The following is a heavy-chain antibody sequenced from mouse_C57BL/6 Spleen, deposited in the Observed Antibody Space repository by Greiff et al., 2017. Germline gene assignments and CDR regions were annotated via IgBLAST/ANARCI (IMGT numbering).Heavy chain of an antibody. J-gene: IGHJ2*01. CDR2: ISSGGSYT. CDR3: ARPLDYYGSSSFDY. D-gene: IGHD1-1*01. Sequence: EVQVVESGGDLVKPGGSLKLSCAASGFTFSSYGMSWVRQTPDKRLEWVATISSGGSYTYYPDSVKGRFTISRDNAKNTLYLQMSSLKSEDTAMYYCARPLDYYGSSSFDYWGQGTTLTVSS. CDR1: GFTFSSYG. V-gene: IGHV5-6*01.